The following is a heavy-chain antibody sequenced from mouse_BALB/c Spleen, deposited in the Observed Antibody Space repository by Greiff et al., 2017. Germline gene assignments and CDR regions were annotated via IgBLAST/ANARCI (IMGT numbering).Heavy chain of an antibody. CDR3: AREGPTEEWFAY. Sequence: QVQLQQPGAELVRPGASVKLSCKASGYTFTSYWINWVKQRPGQGLEWIGNIYPSDSYTNYNQKFKDKATLTVDKSSSTAYVQLSSPTSEDSAVYYYAREGPTEEWFAYWGQGTLVTVSA. V-gene: IGHV1-69*02. D-gene: IGHD3-3*01. J-gene: IGHJ3*01. CDR1: GYTFTSYW. CDR2: IYPSDSYT.